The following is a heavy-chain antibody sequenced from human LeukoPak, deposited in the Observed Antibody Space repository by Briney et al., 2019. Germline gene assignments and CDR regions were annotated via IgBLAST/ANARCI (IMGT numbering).Heavy chain of an antibody. V-gene: IGHV3-74*01. CDR3: ARSYRYYFDY. CDR1: GFTFSSYW. D-gene: IGHD1-26*01. J-gene: IGHJ4*02. Sequence: PGGSLRLSCAASGFTFSSYWMHWVRQAPGKGLAWVSRINSDGSSTSYADSVKGRFTISRDNAKNTLYLQMNSLRAEDTAVYYCARSYRYYFDYWGQGTLVTVSS. CDR2: INSDGSST.